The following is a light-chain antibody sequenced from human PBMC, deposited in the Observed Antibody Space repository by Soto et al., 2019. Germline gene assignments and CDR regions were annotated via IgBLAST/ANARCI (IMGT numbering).Light chain of an antibody. Sequence: DIQMTQSRSSLSASVGDRVTITCRASQGIRDDLGWYQQKPGKPPKRLIYAASSLQRGVPSRFSGSGSGTKFTLTSSSLQPDDFETYYCLQHTDYDWKFGQGTKVDI. CDR3: LQHTDYDWK. V-gene: IGKV1-17*01. CDR1: QGIRDD. J-gene: IGKJ1*01. CDR2: AAS.